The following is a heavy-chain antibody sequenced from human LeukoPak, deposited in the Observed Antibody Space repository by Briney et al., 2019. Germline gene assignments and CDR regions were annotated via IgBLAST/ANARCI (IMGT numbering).Heavy chain of an antibody. Sequence: ASVKVSCKASGYTFTGYYMHWVRQAPGQGLEWMGWINPNSGGTNYAQKFQGRVTMTRDTSISTAYMELSRLRSDDTAVYYCARGSDNFWSGYSPSYWGQGTLVTVSS. J-gene: IGHJ4*02. D-gene: IGHD3-3*01. CDR2: INPNSGGT. V-gene: IGHV1-2*02. CDR1: GYTFTGYY. CDR3: ARGSDNFWSGYSPSY.